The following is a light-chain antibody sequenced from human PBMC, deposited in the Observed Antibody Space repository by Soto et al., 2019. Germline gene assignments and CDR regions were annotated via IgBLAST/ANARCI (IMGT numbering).Light chain of an antibody. V-gene: IGKV3-20*01. CDR2: AAY. J-gene: IGKJ1*01. CDR1: QSVTSSY. Sequence: EIVLTQFPGTVSLSPGERATLSCRASQSVTSSYLAWYQQKPGQAPRLLIYAAYSRATGIPDRFSGSGSETAFTLTISRLEPEDFAMYYCQQHGISRVRTFGQGTKVEVK. CDR3: QQHGISRVRT.